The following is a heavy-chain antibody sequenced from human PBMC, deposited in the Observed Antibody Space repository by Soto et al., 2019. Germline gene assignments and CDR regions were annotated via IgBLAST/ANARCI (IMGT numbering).Heavy chain of an antibody. CDR2: MNPNSGNT. Sequence: ASVKVSCKASGYTFTSYDINWVRQATGQGLEWMGWMNPNSGNTGYAQKFQGRVTMTRNTSISTAYMELSSLRSEDTAVYYCAGGPYSSSIRGPDHYYYYYYYMDVWGKGTTVTVSS. J-gene: IGHJ6*03. D-gene: IGHD6-13*01. CDR3: AGGPYSSSIRGPDHYYYYYYYMDV. V-gene: IGHV1-8*01. CDR1: GYTFTSYD.